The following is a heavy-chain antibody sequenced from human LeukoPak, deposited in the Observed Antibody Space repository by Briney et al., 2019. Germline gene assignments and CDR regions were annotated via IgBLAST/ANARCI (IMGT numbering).Heavy chain of an antibody. CDR2: IRSSGSNR. CDR3: ARDGLSGDQAFDAFDI. D-gene: IGHD1-26*01. Sequence: GGSLRLXCAASGFTFRSYEMSWVRQAPGKGLEWIAYIRSSGSNRYYADSVRGRFSISRDNAKDSLYLQMNSLRAEDTAIYYCARDGLSGDQAFDAFDIWGQGTMVTVSS. V-gene: IGHV3-48*03. J-gene: IGHJ3*02. CDR1: GFTFRSYE.